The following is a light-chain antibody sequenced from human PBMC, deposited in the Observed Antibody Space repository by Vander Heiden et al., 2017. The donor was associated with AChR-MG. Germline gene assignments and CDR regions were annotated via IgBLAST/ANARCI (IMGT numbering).Light chain of an antibody. CDR2: DAS. CDR1: QTVSTF. Sequence: IVLTQPPATLSLSPGDRATLSCRASQTVSTFLAWYQQEPGQAPRLLIYDASNRASGIPARFSGGGSGTDFTLTISSLGAEDFAVYYCQQRNIRPPLTFGEGTKVEIK. CDR3: QQRNIRPPLT. V-gene: IGKV3-11*01. J-gene: IGKJ4*01.